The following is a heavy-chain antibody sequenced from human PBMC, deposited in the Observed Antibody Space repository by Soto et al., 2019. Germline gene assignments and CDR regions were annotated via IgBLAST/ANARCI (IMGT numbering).Heavy chain of an antibody. V-gene: IGHV3-30-3*01. J-gene: IGHJ5*02. CDR2: ISYDGSNK. Sequence: QVQLVESGGGVVQPGRSLRLSCAASGFTFSSYAMHWVRQAPGKGLEWVAVISYDGSNKYYADSVKGQFTISRDNSKNTLYLQMNSLRAEDTAVYYCARDLRYCSGGSCSIPWGQGTLVTVSS. CDR3: ARDLRYCSGGSCSIP. CDR1: GFTFSSYA. D-gene: IGHD2-15*01.